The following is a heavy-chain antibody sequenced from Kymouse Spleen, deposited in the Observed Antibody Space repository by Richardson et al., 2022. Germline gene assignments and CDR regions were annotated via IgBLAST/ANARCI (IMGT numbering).Heavy chain of an antibody. CDR2: ISYDGSNK. Sequence: QVQLVESGGGVVQPGRSLRLSCAASGFTFSSYGMHWVRQAPGKGLEWVAVISYDGSNKYYADSVKGRFTISRDNSKNTLYLQMNSLRAEDTAVYYCAKKVDYTHYYYYGMDVWGQGTTVTVSS. CDR3: AKKVDYTHYYYYGMDV. V-gene: IGHV3-30*18. CDR1: GFTFSSYG. J-gene: IGHJ6*02. D-gene: IGHD4-11,IGHD4-11*01.